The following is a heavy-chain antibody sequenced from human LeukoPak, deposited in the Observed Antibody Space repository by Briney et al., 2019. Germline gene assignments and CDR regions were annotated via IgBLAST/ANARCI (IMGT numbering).Heavy chain of an antibody. CDR2: ISSSSSYI. CDR3: ARDCAEYSSSYNWFDP. D-gene: IGHD6-6*01. CDR1: GFTFSSYS. Sequence: GGSLRLSCAASGFTFSSYSMNWVRQAPRKGQEWVSSISSSSSYINYADSVKGRFTISRDNAKNSLYLQMNSLRAEDTAVYYCARDCAEYSSSYNWFDPWGQGTLVTVSS. J-gene: IGHJ5*02. V-gene: IGHV3-21*04.